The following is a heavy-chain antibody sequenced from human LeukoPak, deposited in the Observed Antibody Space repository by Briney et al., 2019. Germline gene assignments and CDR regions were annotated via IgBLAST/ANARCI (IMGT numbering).Heavy chain of an antibody. V-gene: IGHV3-23*01. CDR2: ISGSGGST. CDR3: ATSGLQSLEEGDPECLLDY. Sequence: PGGSLRLSCAASGFTFSSYAMSWVRQAPGKGLEWVSAISGSGGSTYYADSVKGRFTISRDNSKNTLYLQMNSLRAEDTAVYYCATSGLQSLEEGDPECLLDYWGQGTLVTVS. D-gene: IGHD4-11*01. J-gene: IGHJ4*02. CDR1: GFTFSSYA.